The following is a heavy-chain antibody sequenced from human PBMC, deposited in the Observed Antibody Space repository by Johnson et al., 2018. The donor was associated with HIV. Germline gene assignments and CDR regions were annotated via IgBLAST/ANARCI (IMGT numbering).Heavy chain of an antibody. D-gene: IGHD4-17*01. J-gene: IGHJ3*02. Sequence: QVQLVESGGGVVQHGRSLRLSCAASGFTFSSYAVQWVRQAPDKGLEWVAVISYDGSKKYYADSVRGRFTISRDNSKNTLYLQMNSLRAEDTAVYYCAKALGVYGDYVLDAFDIWGQGTMVTVSS. CDR3: AKALGVYGDYVLDAFDI. CDR2: ISYDGSKK. CDR1: GFTFSSYA. V-gene: IGHV3-30-3*01.